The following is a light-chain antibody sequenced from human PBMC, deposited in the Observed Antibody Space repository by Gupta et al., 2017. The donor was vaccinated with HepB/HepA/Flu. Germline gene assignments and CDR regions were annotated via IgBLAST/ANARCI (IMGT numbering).Light chain of an antibody. CDR2: DVS. V-gene: IGLV2-11*01. CDR1: SSDVGGYNY. J-gene: IGLJ3*02. Sequence: QSALTQPRSVSGSPGQSVTISCTGTSSDVGGYNYVSWYQQHPGKAPNLMIYDVSKRPAGVPDRFSDSKSGNTASLTISGLQAEDEADYYCCSYAGSTTSGFGGGTKFTVL. CDR3: CSYAGSTTSG.